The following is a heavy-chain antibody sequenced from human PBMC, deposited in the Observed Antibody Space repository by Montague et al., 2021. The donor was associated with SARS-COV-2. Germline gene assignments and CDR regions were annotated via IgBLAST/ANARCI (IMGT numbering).Heavy chain of an antibody. CDR3: AHRRRNYGMDV. V-gene: IGHV2-5*02. CDR2: VYWDDDK. J-gene: IGHJ6*02. CDR1: GVSRTSNNVG. Sequence: PALVKPTQTLTLTCTFSGVSRTSNNVGVGWIRRPPGKALECLAFVYWDDDKRYSPSLQSRLTITKDTSKNQVVLTMTNMDPVDTGTYYCAHRRRNYGMDVWGQGTTVTVSS.